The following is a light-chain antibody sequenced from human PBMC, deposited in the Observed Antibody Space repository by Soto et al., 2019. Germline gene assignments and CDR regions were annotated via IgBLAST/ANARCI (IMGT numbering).Light chain of an antibody. V-gene: IGLV2-8*01. J-gene: IGLJ1*01. Sequence: QSVLTQPPSASGSPGQSVTISCTGTSSDVGGYNYVSWYQRHPGKAPKLMIYDVSKRPSGVPDRFSGSKSGNTASLTISGLQAEDEADYYCTSYAGSNNSVFGTGTKVTVL. CDR1: SSDVGGYNY. CDR2: DVS. CDR3: TSYAGSNNSV.